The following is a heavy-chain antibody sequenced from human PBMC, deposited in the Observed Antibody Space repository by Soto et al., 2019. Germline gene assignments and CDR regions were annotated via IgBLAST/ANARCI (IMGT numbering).Heavy chain of an antibody. J-gene: IGHJ4*02. CDR3: ARAAPTPYFDY. Sequence: SETLSLTCTVSGGSISSYYWSWIRQPPGKGLEWIGYIYYSGSTNYNPSLKSRVTISVDTSKNQFSLKLSSVTAADTAVYYCARAAPTPYFDYWGQGTLVPVSS. CDR2: IYYSGST. CDR1: GGSISSYY. V-gene: IGHV4-59*01.